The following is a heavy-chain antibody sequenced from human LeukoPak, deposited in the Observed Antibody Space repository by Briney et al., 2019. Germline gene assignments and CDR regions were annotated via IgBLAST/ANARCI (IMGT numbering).Heavy chain of an antibody. V-gene: IGHV3-48*03. Sequence: GGSLRLSCAASGFTLSSYEVNWVRQAPGKGLEWVSYISSSGSTIYYADSVKGRFTISRGNAKNSLYLQMNSLRAEDTAVYYCAREGSGMDVWGQGTTVTVSS. CDR2: ISSSGSTI. CDR3: AREGSGMDV. CDR1: GFTLSSYE. J-gene: IGHJ6*02.